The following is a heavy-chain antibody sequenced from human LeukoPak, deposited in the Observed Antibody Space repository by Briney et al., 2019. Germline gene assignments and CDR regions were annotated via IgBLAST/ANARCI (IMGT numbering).Heavy chain of an antibody. D-gene: IGHD5-18*01. CDR2: IYYSGST. V-gene: IGHV4-59*12. Sequence: SETLSLTCTVSGGSISSYYWSWIRQPPGKGLEWIGYIYYSGSTNYNPSLKSRVTASVDTSKNQFSLRLSSVTAADTAVYYCARDSYGSDDAFDIWGQGTMVTVSS. J-gene: IGHJ3*02. CDR1: GGSISSYY. CDR3: ARDSYGSDDAFDI.